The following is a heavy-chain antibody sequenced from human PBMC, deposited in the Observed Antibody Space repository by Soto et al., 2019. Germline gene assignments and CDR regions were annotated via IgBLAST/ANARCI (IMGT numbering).Heavy chain of an antibody. J-gene: IGHJ6*02. V-gene: IGHV3-49*04. Sequence: PGGSLRLSCTASGFTFGDYAMSWVRQAPGKGLEWVGFIRSKAYGGTTEYAASVKGRFTISRDDSKRIAYLQMNSLKTEDTAVYYCLPYYDFWSGYRKNYYYGMDVWGQGTTVTV. D-gene: IGHD3-3*01. CDR3: LPYYDFWSGYRKNYYYGMDV. CDR2: IRSKAYGGTT. CDR1: GFTFGDYA.